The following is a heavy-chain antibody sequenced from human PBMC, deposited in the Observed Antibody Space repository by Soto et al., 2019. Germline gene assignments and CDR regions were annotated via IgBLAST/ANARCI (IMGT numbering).Heavy chain of an antibody. V-gene: IGHV3-30*18. J-gene: IGHJ5*02. D-gene: IGHD1-26*01. CDR1: GFTFSSYG. CDR3: AKSYGSYSS. Sequence: QVQLVESGGGVVQTGRSLRLSCAASGFTFSSYGMHWVRQAPGKGLEWVAVISYDGSNKYYADSVKGRFTISRDNSKNTLYLQMNSLRAEDTAVYYRAKSYGSYSSWGQGTLVTVSS. CDR2: ISYDGSNK.